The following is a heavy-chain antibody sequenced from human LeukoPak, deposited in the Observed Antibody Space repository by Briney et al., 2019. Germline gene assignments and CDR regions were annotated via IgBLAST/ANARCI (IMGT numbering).Heavy chain of an antibody. D-gene: IGHD5-12*01. CDR2: VKSDGSA. CDR3: AIEVASAAFDY. V-gene: IGHV3-74*03. J-gene: IGHJ4*02. Sequence: GGSLRFSCAASGFTFSPYWMPWVRQAPGKGLVWVSLVKSDGSAMYADSVKGRFTISRDKSKNTLFLQIERLRAEDTGVYLRAIEVASAAFDYWGQGTPVTVSS. CDR1: GFTFSPYW.